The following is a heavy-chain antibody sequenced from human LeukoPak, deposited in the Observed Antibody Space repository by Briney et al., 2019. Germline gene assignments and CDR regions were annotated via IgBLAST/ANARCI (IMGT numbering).Heavy chain of an antibody. D-gene: IGHD3-16*02. V-gene: IGHV4-30-2*01. CDR3: PIMITFGGVIVMDY. Sequence: SETLSLTCAVSGGSISSGGYSWSWIRQPPGKGLEWIGYIYHSGSTYYNPSLKSRVTISVDRSKNQFSLKLSSVTAADTAVYYCPIMITFGGVIVMDYWGQGTLVTVSS. CDR2: IYHSGST. J-gene: IGHJ4*02. CDR1: GGSISSGGYS.